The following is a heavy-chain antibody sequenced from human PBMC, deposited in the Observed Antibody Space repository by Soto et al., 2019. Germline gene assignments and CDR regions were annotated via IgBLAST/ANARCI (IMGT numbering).Heavy chain of an antibody. V-gene: IGHV4-31*03. CDR2: IYYSGST. J-gene: IGHJ3*02. Sequence: QVQLQESGPGLVKPSQTLSLTCTVSGGSISSGGYYWSWIRQHPGKGLEWIGYIYYSGSTYYNPSLKSRVTISVDTSKNQFSLKLSSVTAADTAVYCCARVGYYDGSGYNAFGIWGQGTMVTVSS. CDR1: GGSISSGGYY. CDR3: ARVGYYDGSGYNAFGI. D-gene: IGHD3-22*01.